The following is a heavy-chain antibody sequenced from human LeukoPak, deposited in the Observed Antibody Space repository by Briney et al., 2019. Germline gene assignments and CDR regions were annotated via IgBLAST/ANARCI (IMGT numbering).Heavy chain of an antibody. CDR1: GYTFTSYD. V-gene: IGHV1-8*01. J-gene: IGHJ4*02. Sequence: ASVKVSCKASGYTFTSYDINWVRQATGQGLEWMGWMNPNSGNTGYAQKFQGRVTMTRNTSISTAYMELSSLRSEDMAVYYCAREYYYDSSGSVVGGFDYWGQGTLVTVSS. D-gene: IGHD3-22*01. CDR2: MNPNSGNT. CDR3: AREYYYDSSGSVVGGFDY.